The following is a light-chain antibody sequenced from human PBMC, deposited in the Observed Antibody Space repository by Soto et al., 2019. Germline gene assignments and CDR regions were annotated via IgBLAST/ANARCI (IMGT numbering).Light chain of an antibody. V-gene: IGKV3-20*01. CDR3: QQYGSSGT. J-gene: IGKJ1*01. CDR1: QSVSSSY. Sequence: EIVLMQSPGTLSLSPWERATLSCRASQSVSSSYLAWYQQKPGQAPRLLIYGASNRATGIPDRFSGSGSGTDFTLTISRLEPEDFAVYYCQQYGSSGTFGQGTKV. CDR2: GAS.